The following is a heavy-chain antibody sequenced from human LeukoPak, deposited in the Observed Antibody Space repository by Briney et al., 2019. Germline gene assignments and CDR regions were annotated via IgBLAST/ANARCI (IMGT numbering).Heavy chain of an antibody. CDR2: INHSGST. Sequence: PSETLSLTCAVYGGSFCGYYWSWIRQPPGKGLEWIGEINHSGSTNYNPSLKSRVTISVDTSKNQFSLTLSSVTAADTAVYYCARRPCSGGSCYFRTDAFDIWGQGTMVTVSS. J-gene: IGHJ3*02. V-gene: IGHV4-34*01. CDR3: ARRPCSGGSCYFRTDAFDI. CDR1: GGSFCGYY. D-gene: IGHD2-15*01.